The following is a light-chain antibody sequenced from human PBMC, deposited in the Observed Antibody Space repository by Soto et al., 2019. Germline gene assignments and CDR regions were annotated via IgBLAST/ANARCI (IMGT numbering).Light chain of an antibody. CDR1: SSNIGAGYD. CDR3: QSYDSSLSGYV. V-gene: IGLV1-40*01. J-gene: IGLJ1*01. CDR2: GNS. Sequence: HSVLTQPPSVSGAPGQRVTISCTGSSSNIGAGYDVHWYQQLPGTAPKLLIYGNSNRPSGVPDRFSGSKSGTSASLAITGLQAEDEADYYCQSYDSSLSGYVFGAGTKLIVL.